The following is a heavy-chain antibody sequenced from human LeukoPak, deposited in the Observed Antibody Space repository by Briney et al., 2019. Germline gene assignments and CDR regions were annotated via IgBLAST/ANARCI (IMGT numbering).Heavy chain of an antibody. Sequence: SETLSLTCTVSGGSISSYYWSWIRQPPGKGLEWIGYIYYSGSTNYNPSLKSRVTISVDTSKSQFSLKLSSVTAADTAVYYCARALYSSSRYYYYYYMDVWGKGTTVTVSS. CDR1: GGSISSYY. V-gene: IGHV4-59*08. D-gene: IGHD6-13*01. J-gene: IGHJ6*03. CDR3: ARALYSSSRYYYYYYMDV. CDR2: IYYSGST.